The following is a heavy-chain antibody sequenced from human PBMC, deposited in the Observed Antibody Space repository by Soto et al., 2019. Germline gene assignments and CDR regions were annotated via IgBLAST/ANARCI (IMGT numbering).Heavy chain of an antibody. J-gene: IGHJ6*02. CDR1: GGSISSYY. D-gene: IGHD3-10*01. V-gene: IGHV4-59*08. Sequence: QVQLQESGPGLVKPSETLYLYCAVCGGSISSYYWSWFRQSPGKRMEWIGYVHHSWGSSYNPSLQSRVAISLDTSKSQFSLKVTSVTATDTAVYYCTRQGFGPLHGLVDVWGQGTTVTVSS. CDR3: TRQGFGPLHGLVDV. CDR2: VHHSWGS.